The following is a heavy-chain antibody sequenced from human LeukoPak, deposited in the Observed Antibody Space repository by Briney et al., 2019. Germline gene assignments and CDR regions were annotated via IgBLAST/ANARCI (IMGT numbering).Heavy chain of an antibody. D-gene: IGHD1-1*01. CDR2: IYTSGST. CDR3: VTRPDGRGTGPTENSPFDI. V-gene: IGHV4-4*07. Sequence: KTSETLSLTCTVSGGSISSYSWAWIRQPAGKGLEGIGRIYTSGSTNSNPSLRGRATMSLDTSKNQLFLRLRSVTAADTAVYYCVTRPDGRGTGPTENSPFDIWGQGTVVTVSS. CDR1: GGSISSYS. J-gene: IGHJ3*02.